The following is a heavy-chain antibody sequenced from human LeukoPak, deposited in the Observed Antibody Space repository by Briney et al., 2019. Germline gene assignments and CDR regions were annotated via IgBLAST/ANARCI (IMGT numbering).Heavy chain of an antibody. Sequence: SETLSLTCTVSGGSISSYFWIWIRQPPGKGLEWIGYIYYSGNTNSNPSLKSRVTISLDTSKNQFSLKLSSVTAADTAVYYCARGQQRVIAVAGPYYFDYWGQGTLVTVSS. CDR2: IYYSGNT. V-gene: IGHV4-59*01. CDR1: GGSISSYF. J-gene: IGHJ4*02. D-gene: IGHD6-19*01. CDR3: ARGQQRVIAVAGPYYFDY.